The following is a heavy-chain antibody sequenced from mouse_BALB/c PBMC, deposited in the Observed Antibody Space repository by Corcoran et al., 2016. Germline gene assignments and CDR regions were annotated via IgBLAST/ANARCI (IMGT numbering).Heavy chain of an antibody. CDR1: GYTFTNYG. V-gene: IGHV9-3-1*01. D-gene: IGHD6-1*01. Sequence: IQLVQSGPELKKPGETVKISCKASGYTFTNYGMKWVKQAPGKGLKWMGWINTYTGEPTYADDFKGRFAFSLETYASTAYLQINNLKNEDTATYFCAREPYAMDYWGQGTSVTVSS. J-gene: IGHJ4*01. CDR2: INTYTGEP. CDR3: AREPYAMDY.